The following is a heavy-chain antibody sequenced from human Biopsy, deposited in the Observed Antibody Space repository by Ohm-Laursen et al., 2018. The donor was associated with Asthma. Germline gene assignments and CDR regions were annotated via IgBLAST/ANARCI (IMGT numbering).Heavy chain of an antibody. V-gene: IGHV3-74*01. CDR2: INSDGSST. Sequence: SLRLSCTASGFTFSSYWMHWVRQAPGKGLVWVSRINSDGSSTSYADSVKGRFTISRDNAKNSLYLQMNSLRVEDTAFYHCTKDTGELGMSAFDVWGQGTMVTVSS. CDR3: TKDTGELGMSAFDV. D-gene: IGHD7-27*01. J-gene: IGHJ3*01. CDR1: GFTFSSYW.